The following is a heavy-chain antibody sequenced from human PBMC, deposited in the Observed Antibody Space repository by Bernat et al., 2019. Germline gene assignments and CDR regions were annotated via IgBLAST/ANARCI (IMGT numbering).Heavy chain of an antibody. CDR1: GGSISDGAYY. J-gene: IGHJ5*02. CDR3: ARVYSSGPWSRDNWFDP. CDR2: IYHSGST. V-gene: IGHV4-30-4*08. D-gene: IGHD6-19*01. Sequence: QVQLQESGPGLVKPSQTLSLTCTVSGGSISDGAYYWSWIRQPPGKGLEWIGEIYHSGSTNYNPSLKSRVTISVDKSKNQFSLKLSSVTAADTAVYYCARVYSSGPWSRDNWFDPWGQGTLVTVSS.